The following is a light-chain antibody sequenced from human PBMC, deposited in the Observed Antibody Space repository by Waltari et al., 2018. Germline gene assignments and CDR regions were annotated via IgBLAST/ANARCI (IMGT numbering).Light chain of an antibody. Sequence: SSELTQPPSVSVSPGQTASITCSGDILGNKYASWYQQKPCQSPLLVIYQDTKRPSESPERFSGSTSADAATLTLTGTQAMDEADYYCQALGTGAWVFGGGTKLTVL. J-gene: IGLJ3*02. CDR1: ILGNKY. CDR3: QALGTGAWV. V-gene: IGLV3-1*01. CDR2: QDT.